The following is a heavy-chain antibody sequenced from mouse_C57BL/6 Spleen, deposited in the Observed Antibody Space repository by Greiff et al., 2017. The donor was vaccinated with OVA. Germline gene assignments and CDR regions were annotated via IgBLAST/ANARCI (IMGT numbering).Heavy chain of an antibody. Sequence: QVQLQQPGAELVKPGASVKLSCKASGYTFTSYWMQWVKQRPGQGLEWIGEIDPSDSYTHYNQKFKGKATLTVDPSSSTAYMQLSSLTSEDSAVYYWARRGGGYFDYWGQGTTLTVSS. V-gene: IGHV1-50*01. J-gene: IGHJ2*01. CDR2: IDPSDSYT. CDR3: ARRGGGYFDY. CDR1: GYTFTSYW.